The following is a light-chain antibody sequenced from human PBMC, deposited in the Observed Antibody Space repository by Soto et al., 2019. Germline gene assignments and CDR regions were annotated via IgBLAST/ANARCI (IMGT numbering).Light chain of an antibody. CDR2: GAS. CDR3: QQFVSSPPRLT. J-gene: IGKJ4*01. CDR1: QSVSSSY. Sequence: EIVLTQSPGTLSLSPGERATLSCRASQSVSSSYFAWYQQKPGQAPRLLIYGASSRATGIPDRFSGSGSGTDSTLTISRLEPEDFAVYFCQQFVSSPPRLTFGGGTKVEIK. V-gene: IGKV3-20*01.